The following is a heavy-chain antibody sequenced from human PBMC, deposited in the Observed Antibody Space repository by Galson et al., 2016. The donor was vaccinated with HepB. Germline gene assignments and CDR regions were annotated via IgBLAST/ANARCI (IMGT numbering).Heavy chain of an antibody. Sequence: SLRLSCAASGFTFSTYWMSWVRQAPGKGLEWVAQINQDGYKKHSVVSVKGRFTVSIDNAKASLHLQLDSLRAEDTAVYYCARSLVVPIPNFYPSGMDVWGLGTTVIVSS. CDR1: GFTFSTYW. J-gene: IGHJ6*02. V-gene: IGHV3-7*03. CDR2: INQDGYKK. D-gene: IGHD3-22*01. CDR3: ARSLVVPIPNFYPSGMDV.